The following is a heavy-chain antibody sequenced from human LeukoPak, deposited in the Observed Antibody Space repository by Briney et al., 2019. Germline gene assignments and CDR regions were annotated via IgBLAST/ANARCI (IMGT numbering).Heavy chain of an antibody. D-gene: IGHD6-19*01. CDR3: ARDASGWLGGGLDYYYMDV. Sequence: ASVKVSCKASGYTFTSYYMHWVRQAPGQGLEWMGIINPSGGSTSYAQKFQGRVTMTRDMSTSTVYMELSSLRSEDTAVYYCARDASGWLGGGLDYYYMDVWGKGTTVTVSS. CDR2: INPSGGST. J-gene: IGHJ6*03. V-gene: IGHV1-46*01. CDR1: GYTFTSYY.